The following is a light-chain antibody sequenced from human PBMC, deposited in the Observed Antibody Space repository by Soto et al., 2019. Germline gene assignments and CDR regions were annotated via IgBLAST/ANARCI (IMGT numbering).Light chain of an antibody. Sequence: DIEMTQSPSTLSASVGDRVTITCRASQTISSWLAWDQQKPGKAPKLLIYDASSLESGVPSRFSGSGSRTEFTLTISSLQPDDFATYYYQQYHSYPLTFGGGTKVEIK. J-gene: IGKJ4*01. CDR3: QQYHSYPLT. CDR2: DAS. V-gene: IGKV1-5*01. CDR1: QTISSW.